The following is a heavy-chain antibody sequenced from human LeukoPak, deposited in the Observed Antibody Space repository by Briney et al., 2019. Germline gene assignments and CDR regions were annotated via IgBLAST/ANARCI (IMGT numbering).Heavy chain of an antibody. D-gene: IGHD3-22*01. Sequence: GASVKVSCKASGGTFRSYAISCVRQAPGQGLEWMGRIIPIFGTTNYAQKFQGRVTIITDESTSTAYMELSSLRSEDTAVYYCARDTRKQRSSGYYLMDAFDIWGQGTMVTVSS. CDR1: GGTFRSYA. CDR3: ARDTRKQRSSGYYLMDAFDI. J-gene: IGHJ3*02. V-gene: IGHV1-69*05. CDR2: IIPIFGTT.